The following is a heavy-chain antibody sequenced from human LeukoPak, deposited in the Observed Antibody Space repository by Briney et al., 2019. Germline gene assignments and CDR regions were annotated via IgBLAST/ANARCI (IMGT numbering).Heavy chain of an antibody. CDR3: ARGGGAQYYSSMDV. J-gene: IGHJ6*03. CDR1: VGTFISYA. V-gene: IGHV1-69*06. D-gene: IGHD4-11*01. CDR2: IIPIFGTA. Sequence: GSSVKVSCKASVGTFISYALRWVRQAPGQGLEWMGRIIPIFGTANYAQKFQGRVTITADKSTSTAYMELSSLRSEDTAVYYCARGGGAQYYSSMDVWGKGTTVTVSS.